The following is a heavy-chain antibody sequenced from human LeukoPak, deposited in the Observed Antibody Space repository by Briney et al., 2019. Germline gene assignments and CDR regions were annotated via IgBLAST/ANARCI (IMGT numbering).Heavy chain of an antibody. D-gene: IGHD3-22*01. CDR1: GGSISSDY. CDR3: ARHRYYYDSSGYYYQP. J-gene: IGHJ5*02. CDR2: IHYSGST. Sequence: ASETLSLTCTVSGGSISSDYWNWIRQSPGKGLEWIGYIHYSGSTNYNPSLKSRVTISVDTSKNQFSLRLSSVTAADTAVYYCARHRYYYDSSGYYYQPWGQGTLVTVSS. V-gene: IGHV4-59*01.